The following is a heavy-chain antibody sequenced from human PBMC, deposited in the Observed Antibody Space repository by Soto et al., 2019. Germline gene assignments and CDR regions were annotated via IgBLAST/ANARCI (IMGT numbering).Heavy chain of an antibody. CDR1: AFTFSRYG. D-gene: IGHD1-26*01. J-gene: IGHJ6*02. CDR3: AKDSEYQEGRRGSYYYYYAMDV. CDR2: ISYDGSNK. V-gene: IGHV3-30*18. Sequence: PGGSLRLSCVASAFTFSRYGMHWVRQAPGKGLEWVAVISYDGSNKYYSDSVKGRFTISRDNSKNMLYLQMNSLRAEDTAVYYCAKDSEYQEGRRGSYYYYYAMDVWGQGTTVTVSS.